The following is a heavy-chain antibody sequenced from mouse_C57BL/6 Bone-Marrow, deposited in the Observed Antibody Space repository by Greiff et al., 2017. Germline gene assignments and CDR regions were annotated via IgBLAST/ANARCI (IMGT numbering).Heavy chain of an antibody. CDR1: GYTFTDYN. Sequence: VQLKESGPELVKPGASVKIPCKASGYTFTDYNMDWVKQSHGKSLEWIGDINPNNGGTIYNQKFKGKATLTVDKSSSTAYMELRSLTSEDTAVSYCARELAWFAYWGQGTLVTVS. CDR2: INPNNGGT. CDR3: ARELAWFAY. V-gene: IGHV1-18*01. J-gene: IGHJ3*01. D-gene: IGHD4-1*01.